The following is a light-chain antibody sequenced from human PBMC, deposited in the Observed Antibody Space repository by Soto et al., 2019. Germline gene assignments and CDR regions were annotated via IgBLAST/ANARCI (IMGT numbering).Light chain of an antibody. J-gene: IGKJ1*01. CDR3: QQYGGSPWS. Sequence: IVLTQSPDTLSLSPGERATLSCRASQSVSSNNLAWLRQKPGQAPRLLIYGASSRATDIPDRFSGSGSGTDFTLTISRLEPEDFAVYYCQQYGGSPWSFGQGTKVDIK. CDR1: QSVSSNN. V-gene: IGKV3-20*01. CDR2: GAS.